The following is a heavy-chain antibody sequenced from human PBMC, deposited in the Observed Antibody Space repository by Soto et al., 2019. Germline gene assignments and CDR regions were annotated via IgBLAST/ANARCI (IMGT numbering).Heavy chain of an antibody. CDR3: FFQAVDGIRDCSTVSAFLLNRSSDL. J-gene: IGHJ2*01. V-gene: IGHV3-23*01. Sequence: EKGLQWGSAISGSGGSTYHADSVKGRFTISRDNSKNTLYLQMNSLRAEDTAVYYFFFQAVDGIRDCSTVSAFLLNRSSDL. D-gene: IGHD3-9*01. CDR2: ISGSGGST.